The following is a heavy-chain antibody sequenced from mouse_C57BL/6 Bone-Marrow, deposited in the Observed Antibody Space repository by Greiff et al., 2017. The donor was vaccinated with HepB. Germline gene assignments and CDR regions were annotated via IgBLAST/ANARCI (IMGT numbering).Heavy chain of an antibody. J-gene: IGHJ4*01. V-gene: IGHV1-9*01. CDR1: GYTFTGYW. Sequence: VQRVESGAELMKPGASVKLSCKATGYTFTGYWIEWVKQRPGHGLEWIGEILPGSGSTNYNEKFKGKATFTADTSSNTAYMQLSILTTEDSAIYYCAAYEYGSSGYAMDYWGQGTSVTVSS. D-gene: IGHD1-1*01. CDR2: ILPGSGST. CDR3: AAYEYGSSGYAMDY.